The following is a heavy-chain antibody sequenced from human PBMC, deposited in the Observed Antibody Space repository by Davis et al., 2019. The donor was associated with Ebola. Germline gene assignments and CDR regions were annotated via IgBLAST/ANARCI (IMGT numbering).Heavy chain of an antibody. CDR1: GFTFSSYA. CDR2: IYSGGGYT. D-gene: IGHD1-1*01. V-gene: IGHV3-33*01. J-gene: IGHJ4*02. CDR3: ARVPGYWSGHIDS. Sequence: GGSLRLSCAASGFTFSSYAMHWVRQSPGKGLEWVAVIYSGGGYTNYADSVKGRFSVSRDDSKNTLYLQMDSLRAEDTAVYYCARVPGYWSGHIDSWGQGTLVTVSS.